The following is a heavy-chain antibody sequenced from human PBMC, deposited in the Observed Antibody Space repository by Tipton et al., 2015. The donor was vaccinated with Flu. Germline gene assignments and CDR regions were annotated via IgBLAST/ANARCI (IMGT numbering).Heavy chain of an antibody. CDR2: IRSKAYSETT. CDR1: GLTFGDYA. CDR3: TITSSGWYFAPEDLGY. D-gene: IGHD6-19*01. Sequence: RSLRLSCTASGLTFGDYAIGWFRRAPGKGLEWVAFIRSKAYSETTDYAASVKGRFRISRDDSKTIAYLLMNSLQTEDTAFYYCTITSSGWYFAPEDLGYWGQGALVTVSS. J-gene: IGHJ4*02. V-gene: IGHV3-49*03.